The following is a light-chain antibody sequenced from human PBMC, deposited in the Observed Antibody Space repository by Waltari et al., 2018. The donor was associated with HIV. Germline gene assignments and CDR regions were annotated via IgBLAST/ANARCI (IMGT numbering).Light chain of an antibody. CDR3: SSYAGSINVL. CDR1: SRDVGGYNY. CDR2: EVS. J-gene: IGLJ2*01. V-gene: IGLV2-8*01. Sequence: QSALTQPPSASGSPGQSVTISCTGTSRDVGGYNYFSWYQHHPGKAPKPLIAEVSKRPSGVPDRFSGSKSGNTASLTVSGLQAEDEADYYCSSYAGSINVLFGGGTKLAVL.